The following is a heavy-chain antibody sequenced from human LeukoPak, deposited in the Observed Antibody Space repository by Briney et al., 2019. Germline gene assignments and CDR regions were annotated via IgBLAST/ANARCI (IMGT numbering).Heavy chain of an antibody. Sequence: GASVKVSCKASGGTFSSYAISWVRQAPGQGLEWMGGIIPIFGTANYAQKFQGRVTITADESTSTAYMELSSLRSEDTAVYYCARNWWFGELPYYYYYYMDVWGKGTTVTISS. CDR2: IIPIFGTA. CDR3: ARNWWFGELPYYYYYYMDV. D-gene: IGHD3-10*01. V-gene: IGHV1-69*01. CDR1: GGTFSSYA. J-gene: IGHJ6*03.